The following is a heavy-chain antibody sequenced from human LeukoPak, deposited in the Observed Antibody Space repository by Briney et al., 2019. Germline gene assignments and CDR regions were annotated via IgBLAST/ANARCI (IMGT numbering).Heavy chain of an antibody. Sequence: GGSLRLSCAASGFTFSSYAMSWVRQAPGKGLEWVSAISGSGGSTYYADSVKGRFTISRDNSKNTLYLQMNSLRAEDTAVYYCAIPRNFDWFPFDYWGQGTLVTVSS. D-gene: IGHD3-9*01. CDR2: ISGSGGST. V-gene: IGHV3-23*01. CDR1: GFTFSSYA. J-gene: IGHJ4*02. CDR3: AIPRNFDWFPFDY.